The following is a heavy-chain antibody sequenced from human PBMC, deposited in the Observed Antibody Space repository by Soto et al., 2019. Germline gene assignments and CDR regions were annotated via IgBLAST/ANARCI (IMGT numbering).Heavy chain of an antibody. V-gene: IGHV1-18*01. J-gene: IGHJ3*01. CDR3: ARDRDRVAAF. CDR2: INAYNGNT. CDR1: GYTFNTYG. D-gene: IGHD5-12*01. Sequence: QVHLVQSGAEVKKPGASVKVSCKASGYTFNTYGITWVRQAPGQGLEWMAWINAYNGNTLYAKNLQGRVTMTTDTSTSTAYMEMRSLTSADTAVYYCARDRDRVAAFWGQGTMVTVSS.